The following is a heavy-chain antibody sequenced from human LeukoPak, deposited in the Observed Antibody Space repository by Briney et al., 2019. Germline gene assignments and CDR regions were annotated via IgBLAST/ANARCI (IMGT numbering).Heavy chain of an antibody. Sequence: ASVKVSCKASGYTFTGYYMHWVRQAPGQGLEWMGWINPSGGSTSYAQKFQGRVTMTRDTSTSTVYMELSSLRSEDTAVYYCARGGQDCGGDCYSFDYWGQGTLVTVSS. J-gene: IGHJ4*02. CDR3: ARGGQDCGGDCYSFDY. V-gene: IGHV1-46*01. CDR1: GYTFTGYY. CDR2: INPSGGST. D-gene: IGHD2-21*02.